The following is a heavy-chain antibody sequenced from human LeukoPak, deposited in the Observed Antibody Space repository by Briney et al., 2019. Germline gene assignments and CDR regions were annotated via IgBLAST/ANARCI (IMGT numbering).Heavy chain of an antibody. J-gene: IGHJ3*02. CDR2: IYHSRST. V-gene: IGHV4-4*02. CDR3: ARAENVGHFDI. Sequence: SETLSLTCAVSGGSISSSNWWSWVRQPPGKGLEWIGEIYHSRSTNCNPSLKSRVTISVDKSKNQFSLKLSSVTAADTAVYYCARAENVGHFDIWGQGTMVTVSS. CDR1: GGSISSSNW. D-gene: IGHD3/OR15-3a*01.